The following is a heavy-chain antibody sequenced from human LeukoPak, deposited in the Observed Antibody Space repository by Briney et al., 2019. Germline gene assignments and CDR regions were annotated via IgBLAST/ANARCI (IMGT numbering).Heavy chain of an antibody. J-gene: IGHJ4*02. CDR1: GFTFSSYG. V-gene: IGHV3-30*02. Sequence: GGSLRLSCAASGFTFSSYGMHWVRQAPGKGLEWVTFIRYDGSNQYYADSVKGRFTISRDNSKDTLYLQMNSLRAEDTAVYYCARTGPEAGTVIHPSWDYWGQGTLVTVSS. CDR2: IRYDGSNQ. CDR3: ARTGPEAGTVIHPSWDY. D-gene: IGHD2-21*01.